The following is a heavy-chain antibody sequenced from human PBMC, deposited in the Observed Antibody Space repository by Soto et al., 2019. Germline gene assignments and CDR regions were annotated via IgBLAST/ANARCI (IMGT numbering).Heavy chain of an antibody. CDR3: AKGDNLGPKSGYAFDP. CDR2: TYFRSKWYN. Sequence: PSQTLSLTCVISGDSVSSNTASWNWIRQSPSRGLEWLGRTYFRSKWYNDYAVSVKSRIIINPDTSKNQFSLQLNSVTPEDTAVYFCAKGDNLGPKSGYAFDPWGQGIMVTVSS. V-gene: IGHV6-1*01. J-gene: IGHJ5*02. D-gene: IGHD5-12*01. CDR1: GDSVSSNTAS.